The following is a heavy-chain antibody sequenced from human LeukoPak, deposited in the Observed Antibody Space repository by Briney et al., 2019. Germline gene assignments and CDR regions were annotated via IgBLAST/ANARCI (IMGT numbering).Heavy chain of an antibody. CDR2: MNPGSGDT. D-gene: IGHD3-10*01. V-gene: IGHV1-3*01. CDR1: GYTFTSYS. J-gene: IGHJ5*02. CDR3: ARDRGSGSFNWFDP. Sequence: ASVKVSCKASGYTFTSYSIHWVRQAPGQGLEWMGWMNPGSGDTAYAQKFQGRVTITRDTSARTAYMEVSSLRSEDTAVYYCARDRGSGSFNWFDPWGQGTLVTVSS.